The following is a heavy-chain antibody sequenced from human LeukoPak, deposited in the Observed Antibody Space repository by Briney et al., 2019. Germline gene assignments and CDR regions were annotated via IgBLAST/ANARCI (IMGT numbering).Heavy chain of an antibody. J-gene: IGHJ5*01. CDR2: INPNSGGT. D-gene: IGHD3-10*01. CDR3: ARGETRFGELFDWFDS. Sequence: ASVKVSCKASGYTFTGYYMHWVRQAPGQGLEWMGWINPNSGGTNYAQKFQGRVTMTRDKSIRTAYMELSRLTSDDTAVYYCARGETRFGELFDWFDSWGQGTLVTVSS. V-gene: IGHV1-2*02. CDR1: GYTFTGYY.